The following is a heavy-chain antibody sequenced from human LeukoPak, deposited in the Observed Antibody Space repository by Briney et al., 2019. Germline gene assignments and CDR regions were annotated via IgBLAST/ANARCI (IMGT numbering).Heavy chain of an antibody. Sequence: KTSETLSLTCTVSGGSISGYYWTWIRQPPGKGLEWIGYIYYSGSAYYNPSLKSRVAMSVDTSKNQFSLKLSSVTALDTAVYYCARKHRGGFHAFDIWGQGTMVTVSS. V-gene: IGHV4-59*12. CDR1: GGSISGYY. CDR2: IYYSGSA. D-gene: IGHD2-21*01. CDR3: ARKHRGGFHAFDI. J-gene: IGHJ3*02.